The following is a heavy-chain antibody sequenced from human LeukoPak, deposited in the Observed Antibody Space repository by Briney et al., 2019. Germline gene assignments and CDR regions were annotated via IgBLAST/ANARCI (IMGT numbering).Heavy chain of an antibody. J-gene: IGHJ6*03. CDR1: GFTFSSYT. D-gene: IGHD4-23*01. CDR2: ISSSSSYI. Sequence: GGSLRLSCAASGFTFSSYTMNWVRQAPGKGLEWVSSISSSSSYIYYADSVKGRFTISRDNAKNSLYLQMNSLRAEDTAVYYCATLTVVTPNYYYYYMDVWGKGTTVTISS. V-gene: IGHV3-21*01. CDR3: ATLTVVTPNYYYYYMDV.